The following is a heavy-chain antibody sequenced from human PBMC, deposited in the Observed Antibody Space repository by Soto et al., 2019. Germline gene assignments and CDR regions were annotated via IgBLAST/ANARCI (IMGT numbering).Heavy chain of an antibody. V-gene: IGHV1-69*01. J-gene: IGHJ5*02. Sequence: QVQLVQSGAEVKKPGSSVKVSCKASGGTFSSYGINWVRQAPGQGLEWMGGVIPLFGAANYAQKFKGRVTITADASSSIVYMELSSLRSEDTAVYYCAREQHDPYDSSGYYFNWFDTWGQGTLVTVSS. CDR1: GGTFSSYG. CDR3: AREQHDPYDSSGYYFNWFDT. CDR2: VIPLFGAA. D-gene: IGHD3-22*01.